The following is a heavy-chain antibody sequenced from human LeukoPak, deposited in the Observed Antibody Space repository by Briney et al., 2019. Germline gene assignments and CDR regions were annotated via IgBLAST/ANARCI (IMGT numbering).Heavy chain of an antibody. CDR1: GFTFSSYW. D-gene: IGHD3-10*01. J-gene: IGHJ5*01. Sequence: GGSLRLACAASGFTFSSYWVRWVRQAPAKVLEWVANIKQYGSEKYYVDSVKGRFTISRDNAKNSLYLQMTSLRAEDKGVYYCARDPDWFGDSESWFDRWGEGTLVTVSS. V-gene: IGHV3-7*03. CDR2: IKQYGSEK. CDR3: ARDPDWFGDSESWFDR.